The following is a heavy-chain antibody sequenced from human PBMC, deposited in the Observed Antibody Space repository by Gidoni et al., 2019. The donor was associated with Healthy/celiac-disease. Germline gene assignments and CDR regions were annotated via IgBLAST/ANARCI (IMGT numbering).Heavy chain of an antibody. CDR1: AGTCSSYA. V-gene: IGHV1-69*01. Sequence: QVQLVQSGADVKQPGYSVKVSCKASAGTCSSYAISWVRQAPGQGLEWMGGIIPIFGTANYAHKFQGRVTITADESTSTAYMELSSRRSEDTAVYYCASWGFGELFGPDYYYYYMDVWGKGTTVTVSS. CDR3: ASWGFGELFGPDYYYYYMDV. D-gene: IGHD3-10*01. CDR2: IIPIFGTA. J-gene: IGHJ6*03.